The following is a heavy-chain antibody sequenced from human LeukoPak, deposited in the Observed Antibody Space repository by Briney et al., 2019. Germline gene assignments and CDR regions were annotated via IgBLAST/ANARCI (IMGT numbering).Heavy chain of an antibody. CDR1: GYTFTNYY. CDR2: INPSGGST. D-gene: IGHD6-6*01. Sequence: ASVKVSCKASGYTFTNYYIHWVRQAPGQGLEWAGIINPSGGSTSYAQKFQGRVTMTRDTSTSTVYMELSSLRSEDTAVYYCAREGPYSDSSRSRFDYWGQGTLVTVSS. V-gene: IGHV1-46*01. J-gene: IGHJ4*02. CDR3: AREGPYSDSSRSRFDY.